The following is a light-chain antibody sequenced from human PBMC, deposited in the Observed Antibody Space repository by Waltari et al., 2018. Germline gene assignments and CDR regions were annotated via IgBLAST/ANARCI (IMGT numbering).Light chain of an antibody. CDR1: SGNLASNQ. CDR3: QSYDLNSRVV. V-gene: IGLV6-57*03. CDR2: EDT. J-gene: IGLJ2*01. Sequence: FMLTQPHSVSESPGKTVTISCTRSSGNLASNQVQWYQQRPGGAPTTIIYEDTQSASGVPDRFSGSIDSSSHSASLTISGLITEDEADYYCQSYDLNSRVVFGGRTKLTVL.